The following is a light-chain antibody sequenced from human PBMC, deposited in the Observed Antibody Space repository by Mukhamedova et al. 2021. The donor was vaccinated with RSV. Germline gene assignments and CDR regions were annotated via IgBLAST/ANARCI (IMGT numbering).Light chain of an antibody. CDR3: QQYNTYPT. V-gene: IGKV1-5*03. J-gene: IGKJ4*01. CDR2: KAS. Sequence: WYQRRVHGKAPTLLIYKASSLESGVPSRFSGSGSGTEFTLTISSLQPDDFATYFCQQYNTYPTFGGGTKAEI.